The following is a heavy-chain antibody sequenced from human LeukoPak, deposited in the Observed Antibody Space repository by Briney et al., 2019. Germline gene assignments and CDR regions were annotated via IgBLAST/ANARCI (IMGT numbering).Heavy chain of an antibody. CDR3: ASVRRAGTTKGYNWFDP. V-gene: IGHV4-59*01. D-gene: IGHD1-7*01. CDR2: VYYSGST. J-gene: IGHJ5*02. CDR1: GGSISSYY. Sequence: SETLSLTCTVSGGSISSYYWSWIRQPPGKGLEWIGYVYYSGSTNYNPSLKSRVTISVDTSKNQFSLKLSSVTAADTAVYYCASVRRAGTTKGYNWFDPWGQGTLVTVSS.